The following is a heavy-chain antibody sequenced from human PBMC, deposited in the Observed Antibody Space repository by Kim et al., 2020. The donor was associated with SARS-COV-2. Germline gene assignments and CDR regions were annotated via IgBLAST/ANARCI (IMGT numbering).Heavy chain of an antibody. CDR3: TTDRDYDYVWGSYRYVDD. D-gene: IGHD3-16*02. CDR2: IKSKTDGGTT. Sequence: GGSLRLSCAASGFTFSNAWMSWVRQAPGKGLEWVGRIKSKTDGGTTDYAAPVTGRFTISRDDSKNTLYLQMNSLKTEDTAVYYCTTDRDYDYVWGSYRYVDDWGQGTLVTVPS. V-gene: IGHV3-15*01. J-gene: IGHJ4*02. CDR1: GFTFSNAW.